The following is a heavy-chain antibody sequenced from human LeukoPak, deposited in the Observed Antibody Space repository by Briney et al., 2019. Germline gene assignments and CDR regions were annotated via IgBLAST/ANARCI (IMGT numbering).Heavy chain of an antibody. Sequence: SETLSLTCTVSGGSISSYYGSWLRQPPGKGLEWIGYIYYSGSTTYNPPLKSRVPISVDTSKNQFSLKLSSVTAADTAVYYCARQRAGGITIFGVVNGAFDIWGQGTMVTVSS. V-gene: IGHV4-59*08. CDR2: IYYSGST. CDR3: ARQRAGGITIFGVVNGAFDI. CDR1: GGSISSYY. D-gene: IGHD3-3*01. J-gene: IGHJ3*02.